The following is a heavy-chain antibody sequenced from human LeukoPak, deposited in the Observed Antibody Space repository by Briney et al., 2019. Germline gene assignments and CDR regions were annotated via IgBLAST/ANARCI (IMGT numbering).Heavy chain of an antibody. V-gene: IGHV4-39*07. CDR1: GGSISSSSYY. D-gene: IGHD6-13*01. Sequence: SETLSLTCTVSGGSISSSSYYWGWIRQPPGKGLEWIGSIYYSGSTYYNPSLKSRVTISVDTSKNQFSLKLSSVTAADTAVYYCARAPYSSTPNYYGVDLWGQGTTVTVSS. J-gene: IGHJ6*02. CDR2: IYYSGST. CDR3: ARAPYSSTPNYYGVDL.